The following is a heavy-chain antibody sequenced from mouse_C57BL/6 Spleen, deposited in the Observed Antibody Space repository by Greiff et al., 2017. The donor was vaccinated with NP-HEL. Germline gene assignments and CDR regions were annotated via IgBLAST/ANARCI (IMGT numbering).Heavy chain of an antibody. CDR1: GYTFTSYW. Sequence: QVQLQQPGAELVRPGSSVKLSCKASGYTFTSYWMHWVKQRPIQGLEWIGNIDPSDSETHYNQKFKDKATLTVDKSSSTAYMQLSSLTSEDSAVYYCARGDEFREGAWFAYWGQGTLVTVSA. J-gene: IGHJ3*01. CDR2: IDPSDSET. V-gene: IGHV1-52*01. D-gene: IGHD3-1*01. CDR3: ARGDEFREGAWFAY.